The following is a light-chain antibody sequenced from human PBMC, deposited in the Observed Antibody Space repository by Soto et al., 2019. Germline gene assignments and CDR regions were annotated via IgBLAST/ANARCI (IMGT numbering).Light chain of an antibody. CDR3: QQRSNWPPFT. Sequence: EIVLTQSPATLSLSPGERATLSCRASQSVSNYLAWYQQKPGQAPRLLIYDASNRATGIPARFSGSGSGTDFTLTSSSLDPEDFAVYYCQQRSNWPPFTFGPGTKVDIK. CDR2: DAS. CDR1: QSVSNY. V-gene: IGKV3-11*01. J-gene: IGKJ3*01.